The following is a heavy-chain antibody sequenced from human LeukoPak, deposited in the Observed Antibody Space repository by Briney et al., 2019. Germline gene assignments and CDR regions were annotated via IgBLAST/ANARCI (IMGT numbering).Heavy chain of an antibody. CDR3: ARGLPYYDFWSGYYTSAFDY. Sequence: PSETLSLTCAVYGGSFSGYYWSWIRQPPGKGLEWIGEINHSGSTNYNPSLKSRVTISVDTSKNQFSLKLSSVTAADTAVYYCARGLPYYDFWSGYYTSAFDYWGQGTLVTVSS. CDR1: GGSFSGYY. CDR2: INHSGST. V-gene: IGHV4-34*01. D-gene: IGHD3-3*01. J-gene: IGHJ4*02.